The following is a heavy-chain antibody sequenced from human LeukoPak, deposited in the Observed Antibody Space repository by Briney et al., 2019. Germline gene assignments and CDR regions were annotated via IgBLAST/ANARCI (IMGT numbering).Heavy chain of an antibody. Sequence: SVKVSCKASGGTFSSYAISWVRQAPGQGLECMGRIIPIFGTANYAQKFQGRVTITTDESTSTAYMELSSLRSEDTAVYYCARDYYDSSGYYYAHDYWGQGTLVTVSS. V-gene: IGHV1-69*05. CDR3: ARDYYDSSGYYYAHDY. CDR2: IIPIFGTA. D-gene: IGHD3-22*01. J-gene: IGHJ4*02. CDR1: GGTFSSYA.